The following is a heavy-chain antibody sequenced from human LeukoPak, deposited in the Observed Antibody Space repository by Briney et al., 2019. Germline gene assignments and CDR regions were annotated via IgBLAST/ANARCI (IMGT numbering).Heavy chain of an antibody. CDR1: GFTFSSHW. J-gene: IGHJ1*01. D-gene: IGHD5-12*01. Sequence: GGSLRLSCAASGFTFSSHWMHWVRHAPGKGLVWVSHIKTDGSYTAYADSVKGRFTISRDNAKNTLYLQMNSLRDEDTAVYYCARAVATLQDWGQGTLVTVSS. V-gene: IGHV3-74*01. CDR2: IKTDGSYT. CDR3: ARAVATLQD.